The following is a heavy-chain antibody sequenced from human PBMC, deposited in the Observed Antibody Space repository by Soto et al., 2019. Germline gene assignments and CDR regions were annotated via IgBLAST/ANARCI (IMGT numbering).Heavy chain of an antibody. CDR3: ARDTAHYYGMDV. Sequence: PGGSLRLSCAASGFTFSSYGMHWVRQAPGKGLEWVAVIWYDGSNKYYADSVKGRFTISRDNSKNTLYLQMNSLRAEDTAVYYCARDTAHYYGMDVWGHGTTVTVSS. CDR1: GFTFSSYG. V-gene: IGHV3-33*01. J-gene: IGHJ6*02. D-gene: IGHD4-17*01. CDR2: IWYDGSNK.